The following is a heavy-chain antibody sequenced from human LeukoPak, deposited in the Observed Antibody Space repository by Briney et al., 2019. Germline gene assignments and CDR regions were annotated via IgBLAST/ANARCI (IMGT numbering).Heavy chain of an antibody. CDR3: AREPFYYDSSGYYGYDY. CDR1: GGSFSGYY. V-gene: IGHV4-34*01. CDR2: INHSGST. D-gene: IGHD3-22*01. Sequence: PSETLSLTCAVYGGSFSGYYWSWIRQPPGRGLEWSGGINHSGSTNYNPSLKSRVTISVDTSKNQFSLKLSSVTAADTAVYYCAREPFYYDSSGYYGYDYWGQGTLVTASS. J-gene: IGHJ4*02.